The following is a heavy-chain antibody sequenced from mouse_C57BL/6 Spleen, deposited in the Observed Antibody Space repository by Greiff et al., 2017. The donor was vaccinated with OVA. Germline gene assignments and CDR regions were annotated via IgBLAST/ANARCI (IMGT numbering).Heavy chain of an antibody. J-gene: IGHJ2*01. Sequence: EVQLQQSGPELVKPGASVKISCKASGYTFTDYYMNWVKQSHGKSLEWIGDINPNNGGTSYNQKFKGKATLTVDKSSSTAYMELRSLTSEDSAVYYCATAAQATGYFDYWGQGTTLTVSS. CDR3: ATAAQATGYFDY. CDR1: GYTFTDYY. CDR2: INPNNGGT. V-gene: IGHV1-26*01. D-gene: IGHD3-2*02.